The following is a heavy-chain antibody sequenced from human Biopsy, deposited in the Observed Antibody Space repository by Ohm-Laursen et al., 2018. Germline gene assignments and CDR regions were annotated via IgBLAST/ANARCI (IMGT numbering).Heavy chain of an antibody. J-gene: IGHJ4*02. Sequence: SVKVSCKASGGTFSNYAISWVRQAPGQGLEWVGRIVPILGHLNYTQRFQGRVSITADKSTTYVYMELSRLTSGDTAVYYCAADADGYYTEFDYWGPGTLVTVSS. CDR1: GGTFSNYA. D-gene: IGHD3-3*01. CDR3: AADADGYYTEFDY. V-gene: IGHV1-69*04. CDR2: IVPILGHL.